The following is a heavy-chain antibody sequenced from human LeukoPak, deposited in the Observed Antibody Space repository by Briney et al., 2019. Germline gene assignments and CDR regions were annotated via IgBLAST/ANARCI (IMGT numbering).Heavy chain of an antibody. V-gene: IGHV1-2*02. CDR2: INPNSGAT. CDR1: GYTFSGFY. D-gene: IGHD6-13*01. CDR3: ARPQVWYGVKGGMDV. Sequence: ASVKVSCKASGYTFSGFYMHWVRQAPGQGLEWMGWINPNSGATNYAQKFQGRVTMTGDPSINTVCVELSGLRSDDTAVYYCARPQVWYGVKGGMDVWGQGTTVTVSS. J-gene: IGHJ6*02.